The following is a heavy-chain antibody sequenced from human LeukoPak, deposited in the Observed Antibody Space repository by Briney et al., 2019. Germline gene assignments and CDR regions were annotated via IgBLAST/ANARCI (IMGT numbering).Heavy chain of an antibody. V-gene: IGHV1-46*01. CDR3: ARGRPYSSGWYAIDY. J-gene: IGHJ4*02. CDR1: GYTFTIYY. D-gene: IGHD6-19*01. Sequence: GASVKVSCKASGYTFTIYYMHWVRQAPGQGLEWMGIIHPSGGTTSYEQRFQGRVTMTRDTSTSTIYMELSSLRSEDTAVYYCARGRPYSSGWYAIDYWGQGTLVTVSS. CDR2: IHPSGGTT.